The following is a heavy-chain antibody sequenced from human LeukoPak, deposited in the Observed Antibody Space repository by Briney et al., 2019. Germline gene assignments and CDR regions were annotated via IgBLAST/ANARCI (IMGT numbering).Heavy chain of an antibody. J-gene: IGHJ4*02. D-gene: IGHD3-22*01. Sequence: GESLKISCKGSGYSFTTYWIGWVRKMPGKGLEWMGIIYPGDSDTTYSPSFQAQVTISDDKSISTAYLQWSSLKASDTAMYCCARRRGYYLDYWGQGTLVTVSS. V-gene: IGHV5-51*01. CDR2: IYPGDSDT. CDR3: ARRRGYYLDY. CDR1: GYSFTTYW.